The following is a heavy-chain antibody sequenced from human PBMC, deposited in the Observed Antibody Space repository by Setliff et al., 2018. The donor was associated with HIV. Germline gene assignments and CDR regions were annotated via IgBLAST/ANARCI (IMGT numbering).Heavy chain of an antibody. J-gene: IGHJ4*02. Sequence: PSDTLSLTCAVYGGSFNGYSWTWIRQPPGKGLEWIGGINHSGSTYYNPSLKSRVTISVDTSKNQFSLKLSSVTAADTAVYYCARMYSGYDWSPAGARTRYFDYWGQGTLVTVSS. CDR3: ARMYSGYDWSPAGARTRYFDY. CDR2: INHSGST. V-gene: IGHV4-34*01. CDR1: GGSFNGYS. D-gene: IGHD5-12*01.